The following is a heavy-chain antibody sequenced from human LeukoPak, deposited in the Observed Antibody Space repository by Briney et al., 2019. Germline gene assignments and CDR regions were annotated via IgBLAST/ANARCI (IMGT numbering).Heavy chain of an antibody. CDR1: GGSISSYY. V-gene: IGHV4-4*07. Sequence: SETLSLTCTVSGGSISSYYWSWIRQPAGKGLEWIGRIYTSGSTNYNPSLKSRVTMSVDTSKNQFSLKLSSVTAADTAVYYCARTGLYDILTGYYPDQGMDVWGKGTTVTISS. J-gene: IGHJ6*04. CDR2: IYTSGST. CDR3: ARTGLYDILTGYYPDQGMDV. D-gene: IGHD3-9*01.